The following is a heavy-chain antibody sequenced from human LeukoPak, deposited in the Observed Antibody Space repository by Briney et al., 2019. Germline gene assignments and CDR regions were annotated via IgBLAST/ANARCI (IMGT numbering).Heavy chain of an antibody. CDR2: GDYSGGT. Sequence: PSETLSLTCTVSGDSFSSVTDYWAWIRQPPGRGLEWIASGDYSGGTYYNPSLESRVAISADMSKNQFSLKLTSVTGADTAVYYCAGERGEEYSSGWYKRNYFDNWGQGIRVTVSS. CDR1: GDSFSSVTDY. J-gene: IGHJ4*02. CDR3: AGERGEEYSSGWYKRNYFDN. D-gene: IGHD6-19*01. V-gene: IGHV4-39*07.